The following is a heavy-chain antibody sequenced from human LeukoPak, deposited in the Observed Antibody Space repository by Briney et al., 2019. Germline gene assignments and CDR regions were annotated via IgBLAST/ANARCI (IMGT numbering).Heavy chain of an antibody. D-gene: IGHD3-10*01. Sequence: SETLSLTCTVSGGSINSYYWSWIRQPPGKGLECIGYIHYTGSTNYNPSLKSRVTISVDTSKSQFSLKLSSVTAADTAIYYCAKGRYGSGSYSDYWGQGTLVTVSS. CDR1: GGSINSYY. CDR3: AKGRYGSGSYSDY. V-gene: IGHV4-59*01. J-gene: IGHJ4*02. CDR2: IHYTGST.